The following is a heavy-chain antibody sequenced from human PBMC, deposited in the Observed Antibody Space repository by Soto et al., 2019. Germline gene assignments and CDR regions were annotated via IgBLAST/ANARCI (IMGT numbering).Heavy chain of an antibody. CDR1: GNTHTIYF. J-gene: IGHJ4*02. CDR2: INSFIGCA. V-gene: IGHV1-2*02. CDR3: ARGGSYYAQ. D-gene: IGHD3-10*01. Sequence: QVEMVQSGAEVKQPGASVRVSCKASGNTHTIYFIHWLRQSPGQGLEWVGWINSFIGCANYAPSFQGRVSMTRDRSSDTAFMDLSGLRSADTAVYYCARGGSYYAQWGQGTLVTVSS.